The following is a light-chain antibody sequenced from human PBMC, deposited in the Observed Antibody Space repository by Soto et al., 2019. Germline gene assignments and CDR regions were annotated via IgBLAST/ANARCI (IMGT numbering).Light chain of an antibody. J-gene: IGKJ5*01. Sequence: TPSQDSLAFSLGSRSTINCNSIHSVLYSSNNKNYLAWYQQKPGQAPRLLIYGAFNRATGIPARFSGSGSGADFTLTISSLEPEDFAVYYCQQRNIGPPVTFGQGTRLEIK. V-gene: IGKV3-11*01. CDR3: QQRNIGPPVT. CDR1: HSVLYSSNNKNY. CDR2: GAF.